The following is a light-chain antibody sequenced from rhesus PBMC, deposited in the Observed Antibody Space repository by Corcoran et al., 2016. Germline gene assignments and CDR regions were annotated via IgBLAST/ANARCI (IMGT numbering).Light chain of an antibody. V-gene: IGKV1-46*01. CDR3: QQYYSYPYS. CDR2: SAS. J-gene: IGKJ2*01. CDR1: QSFCSS. Sequence: DIQMTQSPSSLSASVGDTVTITCRASQSFCSSLAWYQQKPGKATKLLFYSASSLQSGVPSRFRGSKSGTDFTLPISSLQPEDIASYYCQQYYSYPYSFGQGTKVEIK.